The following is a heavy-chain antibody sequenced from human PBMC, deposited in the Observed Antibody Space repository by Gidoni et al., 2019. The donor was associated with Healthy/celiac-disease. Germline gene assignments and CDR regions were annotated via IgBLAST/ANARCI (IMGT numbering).Heavy chain of an antibody. CDR1: GYTFTSDY. CDR2: INPSGGRT. D-gene: IGHD1-7*01. CDR3: ATSTTGTTTNYYYYYGMDV. V-gene: IGHV1-46*01. J-gene: IGHJ6*02. Sequence: QVQLVPSGAEVKKLGASVKVSCKASGYTFTSDYMHWVRQSPGEGLEWMGIINPSGGRTSYAQKFQGRVTMTRDTSTSTVYMELSSLRSEDTAVYYCATSTTGTTTNYYYYYGMDVWGQGTTVTVSS.